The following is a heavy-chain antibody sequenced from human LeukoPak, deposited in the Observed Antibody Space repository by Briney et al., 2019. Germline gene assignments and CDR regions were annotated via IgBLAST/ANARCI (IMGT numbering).Heavy chain of an antibody. CDR1: GYTFTNYD. CDR3: ARALGLDY. Sequence: GASVKVSCKASGYTFTNYDLNWVRQATGQGLEWLGWMKPNSGETGYAQKFQGRVTIARDTSASTAYMELSSLRSEDTAVYYCARALGLDYWGQGTLVTVSS. J-gene: IGHJ4*02. CDR2: MKPNSGET. V-gene: IGHV1-8*01.